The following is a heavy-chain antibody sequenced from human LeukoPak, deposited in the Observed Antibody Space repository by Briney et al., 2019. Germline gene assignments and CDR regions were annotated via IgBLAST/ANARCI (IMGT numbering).Heavy chain of an antibody. CDR2: INSDGSST. J-gene: IGHJ4*02. D-gene: IGHD4-17*01. CDR3: AKGGATVIDY. V-gene: IGHV3-74*01. CDR1: GLTFSNYW. Sequence: PGGSLRLSCAASGLTFSNYWMHWVRRAPGKGLVWVSRINSDGSSTTSADSVKGRFTISRDNAKNTLYLQMNSLRAEDTAVYYCAKGGATVIDYWGQGTLVTVSS.